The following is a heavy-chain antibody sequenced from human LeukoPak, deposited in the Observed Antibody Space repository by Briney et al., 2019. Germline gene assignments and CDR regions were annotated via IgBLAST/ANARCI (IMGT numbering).Heavy chain of an antibody. J-gene: IGHJ6*02. CDR3: ARDPPGRYYYDSSGYRPALDV. CDR1: GGTFSSYA. CDR2: IIPIFGTA. V-gene: IGHV1-69*13. Sequence: GASVKVSCKASGGTFSSYAISWVRQAPGQGLEWMGGIIPIFGTANYAQKFQGRVMITADESTSTAYMELSSLRSEDTAVYYCARDPPGRYYYDSSGYRPALDVWGQGTTVTVSS. D-gene: IGHD3-22*01.